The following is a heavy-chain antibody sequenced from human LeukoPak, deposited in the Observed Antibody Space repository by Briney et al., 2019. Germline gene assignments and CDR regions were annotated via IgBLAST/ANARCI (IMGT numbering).Heavy chain of an antibody. Sequence: GGSLRLSCAASGFTFSSYSMNWVRQAPGKGLEWVSSISSSSSTMYYADSVKGRFTISRDNAKNSLYVQLNSLRDEDTAVYYCARGSGSGRRGMDVWGQGTTVTVSS. CDR1: GFTFSSYS. J-gene: IGHJ6*02. CDR2: ISSSSSTM. V-gene: IGHV3-48*02. D-gene: IGHD3-10*01. CDR3: ARGSGSGRRGMDV.